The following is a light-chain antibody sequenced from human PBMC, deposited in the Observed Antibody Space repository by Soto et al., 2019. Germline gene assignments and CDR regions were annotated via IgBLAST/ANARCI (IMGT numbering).Light chain of an antibody. CDR3: QSYDSSLSGYV. J-gene: IGLJ1*01. CDR2: GNS. CDR1: SSNIGAGYD. Sequence: SVLTQPPSVSGAPGQRVTISCTGSSSNIGAGYDVHWYQQLPGTAPKLLIYGNSNRPSGVPDRFSGSKSGTSASLAIPGLQAEDEADYCCQSYDSSLSGYVFGTGTKVTVL. V-gene: IGLV1-40*01.